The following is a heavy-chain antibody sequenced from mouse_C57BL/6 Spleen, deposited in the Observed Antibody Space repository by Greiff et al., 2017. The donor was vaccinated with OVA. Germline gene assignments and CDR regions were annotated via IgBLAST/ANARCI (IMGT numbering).Heavy chain of an antibody. J-gene: IGHJ2*01. D-gene: IGHD2-4*01. CDR3: ARNSCDYPYYFDY. CDR1: GFSLTSYA. CDR2: IWTGGGT. V-gene: IGHV2-9-1*01. Sequence: VKLMESGPGLVAPSQSLSITCTVSGFSLTSYAISWVRQPPGKGLEWLGVIWTGGGTNYNSALKSRLSISKDNSKSQVFLKMNSLQTDDTARYYCARNSCDYPYYFDYWGQGTTLTVSS.